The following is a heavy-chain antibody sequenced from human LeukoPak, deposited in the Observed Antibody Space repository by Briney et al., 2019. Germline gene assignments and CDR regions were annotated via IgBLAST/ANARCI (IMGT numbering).Heavy chain of an antibody. D-gene: IGHD2-15*01. J-gene: IGHJ4*02. V-gene: IGHV3-21*01. CDR1: GFTFSRSA. CDR3: ARLYCNGGSCYGKYYFDY. Sequence: GGSLRLSCAASGFTFSRSAMEWVRQAPGRGLEWVSSISGSSDYIYYADSVKGRFTISRDNTKNSVSLQMNSLRAEDTAVYYCARLYCNGGSCYGKYYFDYWGQGALVTVSS. CDR2: ISGSSDYI.